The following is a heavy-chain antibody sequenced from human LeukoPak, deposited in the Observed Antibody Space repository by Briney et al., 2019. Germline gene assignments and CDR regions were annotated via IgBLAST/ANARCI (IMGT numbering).Heavy chain of an antibody. V-gene: IGHV1-2*04. D-gene: IGHD1-7*01. Sequence: ASVKVSCKASGYTFTGYYMHWVRQAPGQGLEWMGWINPNSGGTNYAQKFQGWVTMTRDTSISTAYMELSRLRSDDTAVYYCARGTTGAAWGGGYYFDYWGQGTLVTVSS. J-gene: IGHJ4*02. CDR2: INPNSGGT. CDR3: ARGTTGAAWGGGYYFDY. CDR1: GYTFTGYY.